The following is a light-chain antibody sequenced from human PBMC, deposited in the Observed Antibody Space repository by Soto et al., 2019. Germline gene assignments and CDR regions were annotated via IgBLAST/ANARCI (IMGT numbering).Light chain of an antibody. V-gene: IGKV1D-16*01. CDR1: QRIDRW. CDR2: AAS. CDR3: QKYNSYSGT. J-gene: IGKJ1*01. Sequence: DIQMTQSPAARSASVGEGVTITCRASQRIDRWLAWYQQKPGKAPKVLIYAASSLRSGVPSRFSGSGSGTDFSLTISSLQPEDFATYYCQKYNSYSGTFGQGTKVDIK.